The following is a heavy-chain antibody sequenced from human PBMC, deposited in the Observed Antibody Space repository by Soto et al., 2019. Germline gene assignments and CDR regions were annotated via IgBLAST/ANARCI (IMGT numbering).Heavy chain of an antibody. CDR2: INPNSGGT. CDR1: GYTFTGYY. V-gene: IGHV1-2*04. J-gene: IGHJ3*01. Sequence: ASVKVSCKASGYTFTGYYMHWVRQAPGQGLEWMGWINPNSGGTNYAQKFQGWVTMTRDTSISTAYMELSRLRSDDTAVYYCAREPYCSSTSCSDAFDVWGQGTMVTVSS. CDR3: AREPYCSSTSCSDAFDV. D-gene: IGHD2-2*01.